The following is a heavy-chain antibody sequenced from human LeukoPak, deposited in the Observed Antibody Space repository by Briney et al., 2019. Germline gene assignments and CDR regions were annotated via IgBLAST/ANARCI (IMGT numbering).Heavy chain of an antibody. CDR3: ATTYYYDSSGYYYVDY. D-gene: IGHD3-22*01. V-gene: IGHV1-46*01. CDR1: GYTFTNYY. J-gene: IGHJ4*02. CDR2: INPSGGST. Sequence: ASVKVSCKASGYTFTNYYMHWVRQAPGQGLEWMGIINPSGGSTNYAQKFQGRVTITADKSTSTAYMELSSLRSEDTAVYYCATTYYYDSSGYYYVDYWGQGTLVTVSS.